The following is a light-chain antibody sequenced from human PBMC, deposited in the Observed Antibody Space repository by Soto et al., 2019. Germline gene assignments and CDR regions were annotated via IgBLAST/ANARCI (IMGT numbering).Light chain of an antibody. Sequence: EIVLKPSPSTLSLSPGERATLSCRASQSVSNNYLAWYQQKPGQAPRLLIYGASTRATGIPARFSGSGSGTAFTLTISSLQSEDFAIYYCQQYDDWPPWTFGQGTKV. V-gene: IGKV3-15*01. J-gene: IGKJ1*01. CDR2: GAS. CDR1: QSVSNN. CDR3: QQYDDWPPWT.